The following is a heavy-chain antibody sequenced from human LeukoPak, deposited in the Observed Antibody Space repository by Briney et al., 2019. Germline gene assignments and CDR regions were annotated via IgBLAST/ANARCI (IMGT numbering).Heavy chain of an antibody. J-gene: IGHJ3*02. CDR2: ISSSSSTI. Sequence: GGSLRLSCAASGFTFSSYAMSWVRQAPGKGLEWVSYISSSSSTIYYADSVKGRFTISRDNAKNSLYLQMNSLRAEDTAVYYCARDLLIVGARTNAFDIWGQGTMVTVSS. CDR1: GFTFSSYA. CDR3: ARDLLIVGARTNAFDI. D-gene: IGHD1-26*01. V-gene: IGHV3-48*04.